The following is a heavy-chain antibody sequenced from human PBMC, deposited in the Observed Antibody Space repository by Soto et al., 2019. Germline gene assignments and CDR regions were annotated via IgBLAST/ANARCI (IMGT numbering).Heavy chain of an antibody. V-gene: IGHV4-30-4*01. CDR3: GIVDIITFGGKTGANDASDR. J-gene: IGHJ3*01. CDR1: GASISSGDHY. CDR2: IYFSETT. D-gene: IGHD3-16*01. Sequence: TSETLSLTCNVSGASISSGDHYWSWIRQPPGKGLEWIGYIYFSETTSYNPSLKSRVTISGDKSKNQFSLRLTSVTAADTPVYFFGIVDIITFGGKTGANDASDRLGQEKMLTVSS.